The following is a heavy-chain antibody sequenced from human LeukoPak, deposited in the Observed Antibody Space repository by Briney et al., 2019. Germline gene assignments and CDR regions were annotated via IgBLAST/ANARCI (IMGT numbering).Heavy chain of an antibody. CDR3: ARDFYGGWYDYWYFDL. V-gene: IGHV4-59*01. D-gene: IGHD6-19*01. CDR1: GGSISSYY. J-gene: IGHJ2*01. CDR2: VYYSGST. Sequence: PSETLSLTCTVSGGSISSYYWSWIRQPPGKGLEWIGYVYYSGSTDYNPSLKSRVTISVDTSKNQFSLKLSSVTAADTAVYYCARDFYGGWYDYWYFDLWGRGTLVTVSS.